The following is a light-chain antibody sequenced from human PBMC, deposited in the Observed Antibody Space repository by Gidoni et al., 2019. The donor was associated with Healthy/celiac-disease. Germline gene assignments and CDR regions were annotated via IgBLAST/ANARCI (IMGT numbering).Light chain of an antibody. J-gene: IGKJ4*01. CDR1: QCVLYSSNNKNY. CDR3: QQYYSTPLT. Sequence: DIVMTQSPDSLAGSLGEMATINCKSSQCVLYSSNNKNYLAWYQQKPGQPPKLLIYWASTRESGVPDRFSGSGSGTDFTLTISCLQAEDVAVYYCQQYYSTPLTFGGGTKVEIK. CDR2: WAS. V-gene: IGKV4-1*01.